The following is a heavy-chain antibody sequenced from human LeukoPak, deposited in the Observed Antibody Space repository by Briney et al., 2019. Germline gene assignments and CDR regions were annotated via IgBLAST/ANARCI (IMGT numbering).Heavy chain of an antibody. CDR3: ARAAANYGMDV. V-gene: IGHV3-66*01. CDR2: IYSGGST. CDR1: GFTVSSNY. D-gene: IGHD6-25*01. Sequence: GGSLRLSCAASGFTVSSNYMSWVRQAPGKGLEWVSVIYSGGSTYYADSVKGRFAISRDNSKNTLYLQMNSLRAEDTAVYYCARAAANYGMDVWGQGTTVTVSS. J-gene: IGHJ6*02.